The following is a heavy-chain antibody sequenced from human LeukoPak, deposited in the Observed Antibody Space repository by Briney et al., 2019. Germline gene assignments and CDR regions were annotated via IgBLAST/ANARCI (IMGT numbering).Heavy chain of an antibody. D-gene: IGHD3-3*02. V-gene: IGHV3-30*03. Sequence: GRSLRLSCAASGFTFSSYGMHWVRQALGKGLEWVAVISYDGSNKYYADSVKGRFTISRDNSKNTLYLQMNSLRAEDTAVYYCARAGPPAFDPWGQGTLVTASS. CDR1: GFTFSSYG. CDR2: ISYDGSNK. CDR3: ARAGPPAFDP. J-gene: IGHJ5*02.